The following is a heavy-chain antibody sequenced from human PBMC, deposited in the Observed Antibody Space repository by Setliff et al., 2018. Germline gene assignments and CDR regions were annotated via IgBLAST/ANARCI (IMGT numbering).Heavy chain of an antibody. CDR2: ISAYNGNT. CDR1: GHTFTSYG. Sequence: ASVKVSCKASGHTFTSYGISWVRQAPGQGLEWMGWISAYNGNTNYAQKLQGRVTMTTDTSTSTAYMELRSLRSDDTAVYYCARDPPTYYYDSSGYGDAFDIWGQGTMVTVSS. CDR3: ARDPPTYYYDSSGYGDAFDI. V-gene: IGHV1-18*01. D-gene: IGHD3-22*01. J-gene: IGHJ3*02.